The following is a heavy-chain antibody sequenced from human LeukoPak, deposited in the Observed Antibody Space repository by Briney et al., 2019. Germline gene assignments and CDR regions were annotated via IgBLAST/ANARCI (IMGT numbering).Heavy chain of an antibody. Sequence: PGGSLRLSCAASGFTFSNYAMSWLRQAPGKGLEWVSAITGTSGSAYYADPVKGRFTLSRDNSKSTLYLQMNSLRAEDTAVYYCARDLRGDYGYWYFDLWGRGTLVTVSS. CDR2: ITGTSGSA. J-gene: IGHJ2*01. CDR1: GFTFSNYA. D-gene: IGHD3-16*01. CDR3: ARDLRGDYGYWYFDL. V-gene: IGHV3-23*01.